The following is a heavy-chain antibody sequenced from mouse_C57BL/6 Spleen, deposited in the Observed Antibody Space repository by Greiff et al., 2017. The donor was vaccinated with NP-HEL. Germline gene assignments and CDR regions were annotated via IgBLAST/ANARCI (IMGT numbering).Heavy chain of an antibody. J-gene: IGHJ2*01. CDR2: ILPGSGST. D-gene: IGHD1-1*01. CDR3: ARKGVYYGSSYDFDY. CDR1: GYTFTGYW. Sequence: VQLQQSGAELMKPGASVKLSCKATGYTFTGYWIEWVKQRPGHGLEWIGEILPGSGSTNYNEKFKGKATFTADTSSNTAYMQLSSLTTEDSAIYYGARKGVYYGSSYDFDYWGKGTTLTVSS. V-gene: IGHV1-9*01.